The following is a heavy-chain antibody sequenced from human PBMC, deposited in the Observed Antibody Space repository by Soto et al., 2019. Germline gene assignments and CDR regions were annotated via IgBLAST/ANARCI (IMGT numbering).Heavy chain of an antibody. CDR2: IIPIFGTA. CDR1: GGTFSSYA. D-gene: IGHD6-19*01. J-gene: IGHJ3*02. CDR3: ARVAIAVAGIRAFDI. Sequence: SGKFSCKASGGTFSSYAISWVRHSPGQGLEWMGGIIPIFGTANYAQKFQGRVTITADESTSTAYMELSSLRSEDTAVYYCARVAIAVAGIRAFDIWGQGTMVTVSS. V-gene: IGHV1-69*13.